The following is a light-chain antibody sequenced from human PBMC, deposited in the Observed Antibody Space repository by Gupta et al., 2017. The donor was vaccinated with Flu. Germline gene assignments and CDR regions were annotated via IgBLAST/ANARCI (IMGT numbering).Light chain of an antibody. CDR1: QSISSW. Sequence: QMTQSPSTLSASVGDRVTITCRASQSISSWLAWYQQKPGKAPKLLIYKASSLESGVPSRFSGSGSGTEFTLTISSLQPDDFATYYCQQYNSYSPYSVGQGTKLEIK. J-gene: IGKJ2*03. CDR2: KAS. CDR3: QQYNSYSPYS. V-gene: IGKV1-5*03.